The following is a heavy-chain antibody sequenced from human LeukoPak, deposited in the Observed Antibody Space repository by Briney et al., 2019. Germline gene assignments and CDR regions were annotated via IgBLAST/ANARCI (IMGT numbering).Heavy chain of an antibody. CDR1: GGPISSYY. CDR3: ARGGEFYDSSGYLIAD. D-gene: IGHD3-22*01. V-gene: IGHV4-59*01. J-gene: IGHJ4*02. CDR2: IYYSGST. Sequence: SETLSLTCTVSGGPISSYYWSWIRQPPGKGLEWIGYIYYSGSTNYQPSLKSRVTISVDTSKNQFSLKLSSVTAADTAVYYCARGGEFYDSSGYLIADWGQGTLVTVSS.